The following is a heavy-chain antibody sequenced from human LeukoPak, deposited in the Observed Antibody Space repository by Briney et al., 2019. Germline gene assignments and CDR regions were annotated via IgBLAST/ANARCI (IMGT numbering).Heavy chain of an antibody. V-gene: IGHV4-59*02. D-gene: IGHD5-12*01. CDR2: IYYTGT. J-gene: IGHJ6*03. CDR1: GGSVSDYY. CDR3: ARGYRYSGYDYYMDV. Sequence: SETLSLTCTVSGGSVSDYYWSWIRQSPGKGLEWIGYIYYTGTSYNPSPKSRVTISADTSKNQFSLKLSSVTAADTAVYYCARGYRYSGYDYYMDVWGKGTTVIVSS.